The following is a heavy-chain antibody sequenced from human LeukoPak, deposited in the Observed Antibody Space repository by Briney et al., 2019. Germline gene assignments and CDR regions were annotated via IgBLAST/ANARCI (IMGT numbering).Heavy chain of an antibody. V-gene: IGHV3-23*01. J-gene: IGHJ4*02. D-gene: IGHD6-13*01. Sequence: PGGSLRLSCAASGFTFSNYAMSWDRQAPGKGLEWVSAISGSGGSSKYYADSVKGRFTIFRDNSKNTLYLQMNSLRAEDTAIYYCANSAAVGTFYWGQGTLVTVSS. CDR3: ANSAAVGTFY. CDR2: ISGSGGSSK. CDR1: GFTFSNYA.